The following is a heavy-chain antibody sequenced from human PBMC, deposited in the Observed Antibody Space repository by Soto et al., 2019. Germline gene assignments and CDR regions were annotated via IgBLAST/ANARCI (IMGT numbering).Heavy chain of an antibody. CDR3: ERCSAYSDYDREY. CDR2: ISGTGGST. V-gene: IGHV3-23*01. J-gene: IGHJ4*02. Sequence: VQLLESGGGLVRPGGSLRLSCAASGFTFTSYAMTWVRQAPGKGLEWVSGISGTGGSTYYADYVKGRLNISRDKSKKTRYLHVNSLRAEDTAVYYCERCSAYSDYDREYWGQGTLVTVSS. D-gene: IGHD4-17*01. CDR1: GFTFTSYA.